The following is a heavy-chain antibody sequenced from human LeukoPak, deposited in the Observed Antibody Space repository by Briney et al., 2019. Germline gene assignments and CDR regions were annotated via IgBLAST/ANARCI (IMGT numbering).Heavy chain of an antibody. CDR3: VRGRKLYSSGWYVEDDY. V-gene: IGHV1-18*01. CDR2: ISAYNGNT. J-gene: IGHJ4*02. Sequence: ASVKVSCKASGGTFSSYGISWVRQAPGQGLEWMGWISAYNGNTNYAQKFQGRVTMTTDTSTSTAYMELRSLKFDDTAVYYCVRGRKLYSSGWYVEDDYWGQGTLVTVSS. D-gene: IGHD6-19*01. CDR1: GGTFSSYG.